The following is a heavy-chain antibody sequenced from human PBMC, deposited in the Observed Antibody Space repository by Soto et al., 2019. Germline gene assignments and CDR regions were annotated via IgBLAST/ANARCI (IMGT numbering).Heavy chain of an antibody. CDR3: ARHYDFWSGYLTYGMDV. J-gene: IGHJ6*02. CDR2: IIPRSGTS. Sequence: SVKVSCKASGDTFSTYTITWVRQAPGQGLEWMGGIIPRSGTSNYAQKFQGRVTITADESTSTAYMELSSLRSEDTAVYYCARHYDFWSGYLTYGMDVWGQGTTVTVSS. V-gene: IGHV1-69*13. CDR1: GDTFSTYT. D-gene: IGHD3-3*01.